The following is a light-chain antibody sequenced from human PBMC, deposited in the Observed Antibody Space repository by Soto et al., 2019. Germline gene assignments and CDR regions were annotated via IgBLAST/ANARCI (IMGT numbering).Light chain of an antibody. V-gene: IGLV1-40*01. Sequence: QSVLTQPPSVSGAPGQRVTISCTGSSSDIGAGYDVHWYQQRPGTAPKLLIFGNINRPSGVTDRFSGSKSCISASLAITGLQAEDEGDYYCQSYDSTLSARYVFGTGTKVTV. CDR1: SSDIGAGYD. CDR2: GNI. CDR3: QSYDSTLSARYV. J-gene: IGLJ1*01.